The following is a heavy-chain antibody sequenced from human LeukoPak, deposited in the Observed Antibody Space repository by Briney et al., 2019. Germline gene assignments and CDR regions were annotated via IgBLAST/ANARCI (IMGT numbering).Heavy chain of an antibody. CDR1: GYTFTSYG. CDR3: ARDITGTTWYYYYMDV. CDR2: ISAYNGNT. D-gene: IGHD1-7*01. J-gene: IGHJ6*03. Sequence: ASVKVSCKASGYTFTSYGISWVRQAPGQGLEWMGWISAYNGNTNYAQRLQGRVTMTTDTSTSTAYMELRSLRSDDTAVYYCARDITGTTWYYYYMDVWGKGTTVTVSS. V-gene: IGHV1-18*01.